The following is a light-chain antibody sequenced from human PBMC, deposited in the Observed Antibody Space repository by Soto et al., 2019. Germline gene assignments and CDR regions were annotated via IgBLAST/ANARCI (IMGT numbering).Light chain of an antibody. Sequence: EIVLTQSPGTLSLSPGERATLSCRASQSVFKNYLAWYQQKPGQAPRLLIYDGSTKAAGISDRFSGSGSGTDFTLNVSRLEPGDFAVYYCQQYGRSPSTFGGGTKVEIK. CDR2: DGS. V-gene: IGKV3-20*01. J-gene: IGKJ4*01. CDR1: QSVFKNY. CDR3: QQYGRSPST.